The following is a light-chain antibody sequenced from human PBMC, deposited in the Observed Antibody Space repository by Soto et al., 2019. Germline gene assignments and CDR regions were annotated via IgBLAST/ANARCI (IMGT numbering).Light chain of an antibody. Sequence: QSSLTQPASVSGSPGQSITISGAGSISDVGSSNLVSWYQQHPGKVPNLIIYEGNRRPSGVSSRFSGSNSGKTASLTISGLQAEDEADYYCCSYVGARRYVFVIGPKVTVL. CDR2: EGN. CDR1: ISDVGSSNL. CDR3: CSYVGARRYV. V-gene: IGLV2-23*01. J-gene: IGLJ1*01.